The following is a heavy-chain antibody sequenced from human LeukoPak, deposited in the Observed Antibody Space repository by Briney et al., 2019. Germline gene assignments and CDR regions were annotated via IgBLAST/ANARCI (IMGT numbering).Heavy chain of an antibody. CDR3: ARDRFGAYFDY. J-gene: IGHJ4*02. D-gene: IGHD3-10*01. CDR1: GGSISSYY. V-gene: IGHV4-59*12. Sequence: SERVSLTCTVSGGSISSYYWSWTRQPPGKGLEWIGYIYYSGNTNYNPSLKSRVTISVDTSKNQFSLKLSSVTAADTAVYYCARDRFGAYFDYWDQGTLVTVTS. CDR2: IYYSGNT.